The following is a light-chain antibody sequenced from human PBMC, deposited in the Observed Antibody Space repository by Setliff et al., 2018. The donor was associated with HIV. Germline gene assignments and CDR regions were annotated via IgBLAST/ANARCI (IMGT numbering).Light chain of an antibody. Sequence: QSVLAQPASVSGSPGQSITISCTGTISDVGNYNLVSWYQQHPGKAPKLMIYEVFKRPSGISNRFSGSKSGNTASLTISGLQAEDEADYYCCSYAGDSTYVFGTGTKVTVL. J-gene: IGLJ1*01. CDR2: EVF. CDR3: CSYAGDSTYV. CDR1: ISDVGNYNL. V-gene: IGLV2-23*02.